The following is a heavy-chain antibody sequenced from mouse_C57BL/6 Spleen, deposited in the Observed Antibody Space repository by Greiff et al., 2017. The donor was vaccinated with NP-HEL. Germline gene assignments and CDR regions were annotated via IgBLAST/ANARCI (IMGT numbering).Heavy chain of an antibody. CDR1: GYTFTDYN. J-gene: IGHJ2*01. Sequence: VQLQQSGPELVKPGASVKMSCKASGYTFTDYNMHWVKQSHGKSLEWIGYINPNNGGTSYNQKFKGKATLTVNKSSSTAYMELRSLTSEDSAVYYCARSANWDAFFDYWGQGTTLTVSS. V-gene: IGHV1-22*01. CDR3: ARSANWDAFFDY. CDR2: INPNNGGT. D-gene: IGHD4-1*01.